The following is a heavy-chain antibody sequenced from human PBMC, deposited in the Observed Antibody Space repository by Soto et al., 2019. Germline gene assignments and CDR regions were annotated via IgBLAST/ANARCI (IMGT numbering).Heavy chain of an antibody. CDR3: ARDRNAAGSDY. J-gene: IGHJ4*02. D-gene: IGHD1-1*01. V-gene: IGHV3-11*01. CDR1: GFTFSDFY. Sequence: QVQLVESGGGLVKPGGSLRLSCAASGFTFSDFYMSWIRQAPGKGLEWISYINSGSTNIFYADSVKGRFTVSRDNAKNSVYLQMDSLRAEDTAVYYCARDRNAAGSDYWGQGTLVTVSS. CDR2: INSGSTNI.